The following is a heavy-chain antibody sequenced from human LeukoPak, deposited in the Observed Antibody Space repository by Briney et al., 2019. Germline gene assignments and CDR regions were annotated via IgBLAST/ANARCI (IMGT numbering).Heavy chain of an antibody. CDR1: GGTFSSYA. CDR2: IIPIFGTA. CDR3: ARGGRRCSSTSCNYYFDY. D-gene: IGHD2-2*01. J-gene: IGHJ4*02. V-gene: IGHV1-69*01. Sequence: SVKVSCKASGGTFSSYAISWVRQAPGQGLEWMGGIIPIFGTANYAQKFQGRVTITADESTSTAYMELSSLRSEDTAVYYCARGGRRCSSTSCNYYFDYWGQGTLVTVSS.